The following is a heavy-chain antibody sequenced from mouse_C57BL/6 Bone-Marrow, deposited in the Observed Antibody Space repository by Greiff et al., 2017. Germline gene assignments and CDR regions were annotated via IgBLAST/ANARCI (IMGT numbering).Heavy chain of an antibody. CDR1: GYSITSGYY. CDR2: ISYDGSN. Sequence: EVKLQESGPGLVKPSQSLSLTCSVTGYSITSGYYWNWIRQFPGNQLEWMGYISYDGSNNYNPSLKNRISITRDTSKNQFFLKLNSVTTEDTATYYCARDLGGLRFDYWGQGTTLTVSS. CDR3: ARDLGGLRFDY. D-gene: IGHD2-4*01. J-gene: IGHJ2*01. V-gene: IGHV3-6*01.